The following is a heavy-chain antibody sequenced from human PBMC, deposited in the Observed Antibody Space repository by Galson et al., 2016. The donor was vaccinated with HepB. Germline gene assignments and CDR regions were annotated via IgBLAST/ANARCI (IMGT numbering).Heavy chain of an antibody. V-gene: IGHV4-31*03. D-gene: IGHD3-10*01. J-gene: IGHJ4*02. CDR1: GGSISSGGYY. CDR2: IYHSGST. CDR3: ARDRSSGSGNFGY. Sequence: TLSLTCTVSGGSISSGGYYWSWIRQHPGKGLEWIGYIYHSGSTYYNPSLKSRVSISVETSKNQFSLRLSSVTAADTAVYYCARDRSSGSGNFGYWGQGTLVTVSS.